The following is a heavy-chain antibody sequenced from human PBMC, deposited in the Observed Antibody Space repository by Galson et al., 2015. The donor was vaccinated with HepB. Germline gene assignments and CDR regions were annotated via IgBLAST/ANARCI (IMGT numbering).Heavy chain of an antibody. CDR2: IKDKSDGGTK. Sequence: SLRLSCAASGFTFRNAWMSWVRQAPGKGLEWLGRIKDKSDGGTKDYAAPVKGRFTISRDDSRNTLYLQMNSLKTEDTAVYYCITDAIFGVATPNSSYDHGVDYWGQGTLVTVSS. CDR3: ITDAIFGVATPNSSYDHGVDY. D-gene: IGHD3-3*01. CDR1: GFTFRNAW. J-gene: IGHJ4*02. V-gene: IGHV3-15*01.